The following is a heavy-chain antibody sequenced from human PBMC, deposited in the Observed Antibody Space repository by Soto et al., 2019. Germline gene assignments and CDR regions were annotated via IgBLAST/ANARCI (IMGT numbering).Heavy chain of an antibody. V-gene: IGHV3-33*01. CDR1: GFTFSNYG. D-gene: IGHD6-19*01. CDR2: IYYDGSNK. CDR3: AREKKAVAGTGIFDY. Sequence: GGSLRLSCAASGFTFSNYGMHWVRQAPGKGLEWVAVIYYDGSNKYYADSVKGRFTISRDNSKNTLYLQMNSLRAEDTAVYHCAREKKAVAGTGIFDYWGQGTLVTVSS. J-gene: IGHJ4*02.